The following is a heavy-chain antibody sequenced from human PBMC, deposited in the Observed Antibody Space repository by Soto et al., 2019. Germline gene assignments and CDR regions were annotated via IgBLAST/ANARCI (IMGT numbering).Heavy chain of an antibody. Sequence: ASVKVSCKASGYTFTNYYMQWVRQAPGQGLEWMGIINPRGGDTSYAQKFQGRITMTRDTSTSTVYMELSSLRSEDTAVYYCARARDYDFWSGPPGSICGQGTMVTVSS. D-gene: IGHD3-3*01. V-gene: IGHV1-46*03. CDR2: INPRGGDT. CDR3: ARARDYDFWSGPPGSI. J-gene: IGHJ3*02. CDR1: GYTFTNYY.